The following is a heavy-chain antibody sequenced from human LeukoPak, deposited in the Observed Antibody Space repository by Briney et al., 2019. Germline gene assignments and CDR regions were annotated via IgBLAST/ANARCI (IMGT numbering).Heavy chain of an antibody. D-gene: IGHD4-23*01. CDR2: IWYDGSNK. Sequence: GGSLRLSCAASRFTFKSYGMHWVRQAPGKGLEWVAVIWYDGSNKYYADSVKSRFTISRDNSKNTLYLQMNSLRAEDTAVYYCVRDRENSYFEYWGQGTPVTVSS. CDR1: RFTFKSYG. J-gene: IGHJ4*02. V-gene: IGHV3-33*01. CDR3: VRDRENSYFEY.